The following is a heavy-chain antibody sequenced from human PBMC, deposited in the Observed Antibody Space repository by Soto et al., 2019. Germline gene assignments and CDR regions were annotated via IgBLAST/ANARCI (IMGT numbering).Heavy chain of an antibody. V-gene: IGHV1-18*01. J-gene: IGHJ4*02. D-gene: IGHD6-19*01. CDR2: ISAYNGNT. Sequence: ASVKVSCKASGYTFTSYGISWVRQAPGQGLEWMGWISAYNGNTNYAQKLQGRVTMTTDTSTSTAYMELRSLRSDDTAVYYCAREDSSGWYPPAIDYWGQGTLVTVSS. CDR1: GYTFTSYG. CDR3: AREDSSGWYPPAIDY.